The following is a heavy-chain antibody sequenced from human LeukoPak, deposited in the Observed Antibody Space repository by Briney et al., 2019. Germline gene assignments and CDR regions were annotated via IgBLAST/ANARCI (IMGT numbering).Heavy chain of an antibody. CDR1: GFTFSSYS. V-gene: IGHV4-34*01. CDR2: INHSGST. D-gene: IGHD3-22*01. CDR3: ARENPSGYYNRPIDY. Sequence: GSLRLSCAASGFTFSSYSMNWVRQPPGKGLEWIGEINHSGSTNYNPSLKSRVTISVDTSKNQFSLKLSSVTAADTAVYYCARENPSGYYNRPIDYWGQGTLVTVSS. J-gene: IGHJ4*02.